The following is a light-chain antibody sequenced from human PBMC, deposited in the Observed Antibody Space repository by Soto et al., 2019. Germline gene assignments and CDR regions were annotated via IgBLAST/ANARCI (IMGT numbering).Light chain of an antibody. J-gene: IGLJ1*01. CDR3: AAWDESLTGQV. V-gene: IGLV1-44*01. Sequence: QSVLTQPPSASGTPGQRVTISCSGSDSNIGSNTVSWYQQLPGTAPKLLIYSHNQRPSGVPDRFSGSKSGTSASLAIRGLQSEDEADYYCAAWDESLTGQVFGTGTQLTVL. CDR1: DSNIGSNT. CDR2: SHN.